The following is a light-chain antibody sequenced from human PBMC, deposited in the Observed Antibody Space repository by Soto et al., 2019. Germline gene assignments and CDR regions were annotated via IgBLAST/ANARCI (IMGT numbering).Light chain of an antibody. Sequence: QSALTQPPSASGSPGQSVTISCTGTSSDVGGYNYVSWYQQHPGKAPKVMIYEVSKRPSGVPDRFSGSKSGNTASLTVSGLQAEDEADYYCSSYAGSNNVVLGGGTKVTVL. CDR2: EVS. V-gene: IGLV2-8*01. J-gene: IGLJ2*01. CDR1: SSDVGGYNY. CDR3: SSYAGSNNVV.